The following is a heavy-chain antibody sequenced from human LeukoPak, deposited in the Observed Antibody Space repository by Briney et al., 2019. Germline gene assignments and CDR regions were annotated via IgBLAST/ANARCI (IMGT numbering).Heavy chain of an antibody. Sequence: EASVKVSCKASGGTFISYTISWVRQAPGQGLEWMGRIIPILGIANYAQKFQGRVTITADKSTSTAYMELSSLRSEDTAVYYCARERPIYYFDYWGQGTLVTVSS. CDR1: GGTFISYT. CDR3: ARERPIYYFDY. D-gene: IGHD3-3*01. V-gene: IGHV1-69*04. J-gene: IGHJ4*02. CDR2: IIPILGIA.